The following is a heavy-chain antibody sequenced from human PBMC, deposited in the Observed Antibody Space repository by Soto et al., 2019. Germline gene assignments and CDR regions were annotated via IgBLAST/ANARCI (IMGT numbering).Heavy chain of an antibody. CDR2: ISGSGSST. V-gene: IGHV3-23*01. CDR1: GFSFGSKA. CDR3: AKDRGSLVDTGSLDC. J-gene: IGHJ4*02. D-gene: IGHD5-18*01. Sequence: EVQLLESGGGLVQPGGSLRLSCTASGFSFGSKAMSWVRQAPGKELEWVSAISGSGSSTSYADSVKGRFTISRDNSENTLFLQMNSLRAEDTAVYHCAKDRGSLVDTGSLDCWGQGTLVTVSS.